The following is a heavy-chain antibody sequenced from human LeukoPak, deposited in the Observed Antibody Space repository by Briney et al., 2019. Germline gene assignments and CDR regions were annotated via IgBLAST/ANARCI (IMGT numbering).Heavy chain of an antibody. Sequence: SETLSLTCTVSGGSISSYYWSWIRQPPGKGLEWIGYIYYSGSTNYNPSLKSRVTISVDTSKNQFSLKLSSVTAADTAVYYCARVITLGFDYYYGMAVWGQGTTVTVSS. CDR3: ARVITLGFDYYYGMAV. CDR1: GGSISSYY. V-gene: IGHV4-59*01. J-gene: IGHJ6*02. CDR2: IYYSGST. D-gene: IGHD3-16*01.